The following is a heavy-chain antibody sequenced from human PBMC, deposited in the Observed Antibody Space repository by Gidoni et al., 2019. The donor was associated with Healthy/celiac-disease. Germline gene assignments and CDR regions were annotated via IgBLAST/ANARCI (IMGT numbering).Heavy chain of an antibody. D-gene: IGHD3-9*01. V-gene: IGHV3-30-3*01. CDR1: GFTFSSYA. J-gene: IGHJ4*02. CDR3: AREVRYFDWRYFDY. Sequence: QVQLVESGGGVVQPGRSLRLSCAASGFTFSSYAMHWVRQAPVKGLEWVSVISYDGSNKYYAYSVKGRFTISRDNSKNTLYLQMNSLRAEDTAVYYCAREVRYFDWRYFDYWGQGTLVTVSS. CDR2: ISYDGSNK.